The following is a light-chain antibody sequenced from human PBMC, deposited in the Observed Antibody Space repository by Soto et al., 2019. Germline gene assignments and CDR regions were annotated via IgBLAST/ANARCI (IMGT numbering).Light chain of an antibody. CDR1: STDIGGYNY. V-gene: IGLV2-14*01. Sequence: QSVLTQPASVSGSPGQSITISCTGTSTDIGGYNYVSWYQQHPGKAPKVMIYDVSNRPSGVSNRFSGSKSGNTASLTISGLLAEDEADYHCSSYTINNTVVFGGGTKRTVL. CDR3: SSYTINNTVV. J-gene: IGLJ3*02. CDR2: DVS.